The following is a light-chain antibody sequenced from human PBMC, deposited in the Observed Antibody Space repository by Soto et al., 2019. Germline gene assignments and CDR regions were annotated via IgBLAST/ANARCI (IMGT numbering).Light chain of an antibody. Sequence: QSALTQPASVSGSPGQSITISCTGTSSDVGGYNYVSWYQQHPGKAPKLMIYEVSNRPSGVSNRFSGSKSGNTASLTISGLQAEDEADYYCNSYADTSYVFGTGTKLTVL. CDR1: SSDVGGYNY. CDR3: NSYADTSYV. CDR2: EVS. V-gene: IGLV2-14*01. J-gene: IGLJ1*01.